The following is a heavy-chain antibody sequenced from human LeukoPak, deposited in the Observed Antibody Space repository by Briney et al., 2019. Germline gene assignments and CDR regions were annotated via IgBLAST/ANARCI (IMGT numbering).Heavy chain of an antibody. V-gene: IGHV4-59*01. J-gene: IGHJ5*02. CDR2: IYYSGST. CDR3: ASQYCSSTSCSDWFDP. CDR1: GGSISSYY. D-gene: IGHD2-2*01. Sequence: SETLSLTCTVSGGSISSYYWSWIRQPPGKGLEWIGYIYYSGSTNYNPSLKSRVTISVATSKNQFSLKLSSVTAADTAVYYCASQYCSSTSCSDWFDPWGQGTLVTVSS.